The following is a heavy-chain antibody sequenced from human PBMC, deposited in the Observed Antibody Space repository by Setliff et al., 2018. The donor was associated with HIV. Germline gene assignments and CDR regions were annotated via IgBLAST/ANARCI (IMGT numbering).Heavy chain of an antibody. CDR2: IYPDDSDT. V-gene: IGHV5-51*01. CDR1: GYSFTNYW. CDR3: ARAKNKWNPGDY. J-gene: IGHJ4*02. Sequence: LGESLKISCMGFGYSFTNYWIAWARQMPGKGLEWMGIIYPDDSDTNYSPSFRGQVTMSADKSINTAYLQWDSLKASGSAMYYCARAKNKWNPGDYWGQGTVVTVSS. D-gene: IGHD1-20*01.